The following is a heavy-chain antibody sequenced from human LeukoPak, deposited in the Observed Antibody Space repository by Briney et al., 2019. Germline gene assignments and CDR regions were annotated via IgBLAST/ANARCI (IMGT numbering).Heavy chain of an antibody. Sequence: PGGSLRLSCAASGFPLSIFAMRCVRPAPGKGLVWGSALSGCGGSTNSAAQEKGRFTITRDNSKDTLYLQMNSLRAEDTAVYYCAKDQSYGSGNIDYWGQGSLVTVSS. CDR3: AKDQSYGSGNIDY. J-gene: IGHJ4*02. D-gene: IGHD3-10*01. CDR1: GFPLSIFA. CDR2: LSGCGGST. V-gene: IGHV3-23*01.